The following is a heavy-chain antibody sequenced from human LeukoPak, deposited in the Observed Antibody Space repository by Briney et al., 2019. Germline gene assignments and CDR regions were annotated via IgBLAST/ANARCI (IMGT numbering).Heavy chain of an antibody. CDR3: AKGVYCSGGSCPLPTWFDP. Sequence: SVNVCCKASGGTFSSYAISWVRQAPGQGLEWMGGIIPILGTATYAQKFQGRVTITADKSTSTAYMELSSLRSEDTAVYYCAKGVYCSGGSCPLPTWFDPWGQGTLVTDSS. CDR1: GGTFSSYA. V-gene: IGHV1-69*06. CDR2: IIPILGTA. J-gene: IGHJ5*02. D-gene: IGHD2-15*01.